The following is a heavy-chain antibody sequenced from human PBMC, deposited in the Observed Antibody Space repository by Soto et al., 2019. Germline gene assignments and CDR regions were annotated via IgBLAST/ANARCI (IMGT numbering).Heavy chain of an antibody. CDR2: IKHSGIT. Sequence: SETLSLTCAVYGGSFSGYYWSWIRQPPGKGLEWIGEIKHSGITNYNPSLKSRVTISADTSKNQFSLKLSSVTAADTAVYYRARGKHPDYWGQGTLVTVS. CDR1: GGSFSGYY. CDR3: ARGKHPDY. V-gene: IGHV4-34*01. J-gene: IGHJ4*02.